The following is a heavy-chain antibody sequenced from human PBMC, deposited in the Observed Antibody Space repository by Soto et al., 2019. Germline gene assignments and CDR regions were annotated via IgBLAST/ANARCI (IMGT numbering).Heavy chain of an antibody. D-gene: IGHD3-10*01. CDR1: GGTFSSYT. V-gene: IGHV1-69*08. Sequence: QVQLVQSGAEVKKTGSSVKVSCKASGGTFSSYTISWVRQAPGQGLEWMGRIIPLLGVANYAQKFQGRVTITADKFTNTAYMELSSLTSEDTALYYCATEKVHLALYWGQGTLVTVSS. J-gene: IGHJ4*02. CDR3: ATEKVHLALY. CDR2: IIPLLGVA.